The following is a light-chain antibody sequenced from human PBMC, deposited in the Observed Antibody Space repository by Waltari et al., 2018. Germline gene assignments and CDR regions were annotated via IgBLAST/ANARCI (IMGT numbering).Light chain of an antibody. J-gene: IGLJ3*02. CDR1: SGHSTNV. V-gene: IGLV4-69*01. Sequence: QLVLTQSPSASASLGASVKLTCTLSSGHSTNVIAWVPKRPDRGPRYLMKVNSDGSHNKGDEIPDRFSGSSSGAEHYLTISSLQSEDEADYYCQTGGHGTWVFGGGTKLTVL. CDR2: VNSDGSH. CDR3: QTGGHGTWV.